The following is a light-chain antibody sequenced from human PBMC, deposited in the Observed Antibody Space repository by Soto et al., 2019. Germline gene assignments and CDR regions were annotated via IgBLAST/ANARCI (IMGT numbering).Light chain of an antibody. CDR3: AAWDDSLNGVV. CDR1: SSNIGSNT. J-gene: IGLJ2*01. Sequence: QSVLTQPPSASGTPGHRVTISCSGSSSNIGSNTVSWYQQLPGTTPKLLIYTNNQRPSGVPARFSGSRSGTSASLATSGLQSEDEADYYCAAWDDSLNGVVFGGGTKLTVL. V-gene: IGLV1-44*01. CDR2: TNN.